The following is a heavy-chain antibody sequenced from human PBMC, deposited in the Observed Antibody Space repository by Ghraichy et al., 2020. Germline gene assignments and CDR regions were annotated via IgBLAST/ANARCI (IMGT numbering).Heavy chain of an antibody. CDR2: ISDRGDSA. D-gene: IGHD5-18*01. J-gene: IGHJ5*02. CDR3: AGAQPLPRLDH. V-gene: IGHV3-23*01. Sequence: GGSLRLSCAASGFTFSTYAMSWVRQAPGKGLEWVSTISDRGDSAYYADSVKGRFTISRDSSKNTLYLLMNSLRAEDTAIYYCAGAQPLPRLDHWGQGTLVTVSP. CDR1: GFTFSTYA.